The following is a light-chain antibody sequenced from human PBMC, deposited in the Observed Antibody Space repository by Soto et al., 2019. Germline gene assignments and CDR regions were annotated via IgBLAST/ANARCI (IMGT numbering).Light chain of an antibody. J-gene: IGKJ2*01. CDR1: QTINRN. Sequence: EIVLTQSPSTLSVSPGESASLSCRASQTINRNLAWYQQRPGQAPRLLILRASTSASGIPARFSGSGSGTEFTLTVSGLESEDFAVYYCQQYEESPPYSFGQGTKVEIK. CDR2: RAS. V-gene: IGKV3-15*01. CDR3: QQYEESPPYS.